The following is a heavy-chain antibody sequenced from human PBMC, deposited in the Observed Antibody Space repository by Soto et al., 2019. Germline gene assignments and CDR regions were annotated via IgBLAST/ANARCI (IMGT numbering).Heavy chain of an antibody. D-gene: IGHD6-6*01. V-gene: IGHV1-69*01. CDR1: GGTFSRYA. CDR2: IIPLFGTA. J-gene: IGHJ4*02. CDR3: ARLVRTIAARPDGD. Sequence: QVQLVQSGAEVKKPGSSVKVSCKASGGTFSRYAISWVRQAPGQGLEWMGGIIPLFGTANYSQKFQGRVTITADESTSTAYMELSSLRSEDTAVYYCARLVRTIAARPDGDWGQGTLVTVSS.